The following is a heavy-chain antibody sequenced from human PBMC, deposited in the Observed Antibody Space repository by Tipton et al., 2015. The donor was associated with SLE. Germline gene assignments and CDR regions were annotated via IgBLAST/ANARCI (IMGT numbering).Heavy chain of an antibody. Sequence: SGFTFDNYGMSWFRQAPGKGLEWVSGINWNGGSTGYVDSVKGRFTISRDNAKNSLYLQMTSLRAEDTALYYCARVGYNWNNSPPDCWGQGTLVTVSS. CDR3: ARVGYNWNNSPPDC. CDR1: GFTFDNYG. CDR2: INWNGGST. J-gene: IGHJ4*02. D-gene: IGHD1/OR15-1a*01. V-gene: IGHV3-20*03.